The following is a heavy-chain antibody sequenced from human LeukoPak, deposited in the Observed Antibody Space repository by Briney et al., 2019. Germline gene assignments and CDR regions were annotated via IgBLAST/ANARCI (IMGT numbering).Heavy chain of an antibody. V-gene: IGHV7-4-1*02. CDR3: ARIHLRYFDWLLQY. CDR1: GYTFTSYA. J-gene: IGHJ4*02. CDR2: INTNTGNP. D-gene: IGHD3-9*01. Sequence: GASVKVSCKASGYTFTSYAMNWVRQAPGQGLEWMGWINTNTGNPTYAQGFTGRFVFSLDTSVSTAYLQISSLKAEDTAVYYCARIHLRYFDWLLQYWGQGTLVTVSS.